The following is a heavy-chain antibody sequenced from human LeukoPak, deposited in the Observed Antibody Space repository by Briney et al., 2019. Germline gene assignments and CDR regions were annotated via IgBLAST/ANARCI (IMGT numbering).Heavy chain of an antibody. CDR3: AKDASRNDYGDYVPYY. CDR1: GFTFSSYG. D-gene: IGHD4-17*01. Sequence: GGSLRLSCAASGFTFSSYGMHWVCQAPGKGLEWVAVISYDGSNKYYADSVKGRFTISRDNSKNTLYLQMNSLRAEDTAVYYCAKDASRNDYGDYVPYYWGQGTLVTVSS. J-gene: IGHJ4*02. CDR2: ISYDGSNK. V-gene: IGHV3-30*18.